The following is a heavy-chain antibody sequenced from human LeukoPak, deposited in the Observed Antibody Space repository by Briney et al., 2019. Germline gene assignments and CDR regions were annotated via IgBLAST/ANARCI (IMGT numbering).Heavy chain of an antibody. D-gene: IGHD4-11*01. V-gene: IGHV3-66*01. CDR1: GFTVSSNY. CDR3: ARDPRYSKYGYYYYGMDV. J-gene: IGHJ6*02. Sequence: PGGSLRLSCAASGFTVSSNYMSWVRQAPGKGLEWVSVIYSGGSTYYADSVKGRFTISRDNSKNTLYLQMNSLRAEDTAVYYCARDPRYSKYGYYYYGMDVWGQGTTVTVSS. CDR2: IYSGGST.